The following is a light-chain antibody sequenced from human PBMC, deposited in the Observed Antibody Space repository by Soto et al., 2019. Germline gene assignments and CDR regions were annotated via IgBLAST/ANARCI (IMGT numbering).Light chain of an antibody. CDR1: QTITNH. Sequence: EIVLTQSPATLSVSPGEGATLSCRASQTITNHLVWYQQKPGQAPRLLIYGASTRATGIPARFSGSGSGTDFTLTINSLQPEDFATYYCQQANSFPWTFGQGTKVDIK. CDR3: QQANSFPWT. CDR2: GAS. J-gene: IGKJ1*01. V-gene: IGKV3-15*01.